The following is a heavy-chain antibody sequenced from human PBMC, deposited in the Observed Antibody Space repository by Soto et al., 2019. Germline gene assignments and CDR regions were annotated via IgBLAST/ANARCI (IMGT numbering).Heavy chain of an antibody. CDR2: INHSGST. CDR3: ARSIAAPPYNWFDP. J-gene: IGHJ5*02. Sequence: PSETLSLTCAVYGGSFSGYYWSWIRQPPGKGLEWIGEINHSGSTNYNPSLKSRVTISVDTSKNQFSLKLSSVTAADTAVYYCARSIAAPPYNWFDPWGQGTLVTVS. CDR1: GGSFSGYY. V-gene: IGHV4-34*01. D-gene: IGHD6-6*01.